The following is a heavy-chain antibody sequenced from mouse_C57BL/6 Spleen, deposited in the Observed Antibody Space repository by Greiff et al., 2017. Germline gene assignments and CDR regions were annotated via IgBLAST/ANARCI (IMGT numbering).Heavy chain of an antibody. CDR3: ARPGDDGSSPFDD. J-gene: IGHJ2*01. V-gene: IGHV1-50*01. CDR1: GYTFTSYW. CDR2: IDPSDSYT. Sequence: QVHVKQPGAELVKPGASVKLSCKASGYTFTSYWMQWVKQRPGQGLEWIGEIDPSDSYTNYNQKFKGKATLTVDTSSSTAYMQLSSLTSEDSAVYYCARPGDDGSSPFDDWGQGTTLTVSS. D-gene: IGHD1-1*01.